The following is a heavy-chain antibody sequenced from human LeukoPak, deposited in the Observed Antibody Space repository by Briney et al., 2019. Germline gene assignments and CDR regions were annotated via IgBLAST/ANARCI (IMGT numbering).Heavy chain of an antibody. CDR2: ISAYNGNT. Sequence: ASVKVSCKASGYTFTSYGISWVRQAPGQGLEWMGWISAYNGNTNYAQKFQGRITINADTSTSTAYMELSGLKSEDTAVYYCARDLEELGAFDIWGQGTMVIVSS. D-gene: IGHD3-16*01. J-gene: IGHJ3*02. V-gene: IGHV1-18*01. CDR1: GYTFTSYG. CDR3: ARDLEELGAFDI.